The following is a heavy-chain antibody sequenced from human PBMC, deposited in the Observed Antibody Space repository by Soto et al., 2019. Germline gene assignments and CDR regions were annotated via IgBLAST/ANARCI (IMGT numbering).Heavy chain of an antibody. V-gene: IGHV4-39*01. Sequence: QLQLQESGPGLVKPSETLSLTCTVSGGSISSSSYYWGWIRQPPGKGLEWIGRIYYSGSTYYNPSLKSRVTISVDPSKNRFSLKLSSVPAADTAVYYCARRGSGSYSDYWGQGTLVTVSS. CDR1: GGSISSSSYY. J-gene: IGHJ4*02. CDR3: ARRGSGSYSDY. CDR2: IYYSGST. D-gene: IGHD3-10*01.